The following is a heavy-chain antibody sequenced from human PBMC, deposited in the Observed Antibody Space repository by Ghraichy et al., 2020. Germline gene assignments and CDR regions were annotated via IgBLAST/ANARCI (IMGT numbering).Heavy chain of an antibody. Sequence: SVKVSCKASGGTFSSYAISWVRQAPGQGLEWMGGIIPIFGTANYAQKFQGRVTITADESTSTAYMELSSLRSEDTAVYYCARGHSSSSEVSVYYYGMDVWGQGTTVTVSS. CDR2: IIPIFGTA. CDR3: ARGHSSSSEVSVYYYGMDV. V-gene: IGHV1-69*13. D-gene: IGHD6-6*01. J-gene: IGHJ6*02. CDR1: GGTFSSYA.